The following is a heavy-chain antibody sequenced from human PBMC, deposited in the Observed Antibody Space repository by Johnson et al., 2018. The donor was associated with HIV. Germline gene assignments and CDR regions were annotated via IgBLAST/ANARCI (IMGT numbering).Heavy chain of an antibody. CDR2: TTPSGGGT. J-gene: IGHJ3*02. V-gene: IGHV3-23*04. CDR1: GFTFSSYA. Sequence: VQLVEPGGGLVQPGGSLRLSCAASGFTFSSYAMSWVRQAPGKGLEWVSATTPSGGGTYYADSVKGRFTISRDNSKNTLFLQMNSLRAEDTAVYFCAKAFSTFHDAFYIWGQGTMVTVSS. CDR3: AKAFSTFHDAFYI. D-gene: IGHD2/OR15-2a*01.